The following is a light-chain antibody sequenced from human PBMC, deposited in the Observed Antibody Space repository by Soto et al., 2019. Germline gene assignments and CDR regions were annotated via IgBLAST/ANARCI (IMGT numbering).Light chain of an antibody. V-gene: IGLV2-8*01. CDR2: EVT. CDR1: SSDIGGYDY. CDR3: ASWDDSLSAVL. Sequence: QSALTQPPSASGSPGQSVTISCTGTSSDIGGYDYVSWYQQPPGKAPQVIIYEVTKRRSGVPDRFSGSKSGNTASLTVSGLQAEDEADYYCASWDDSLSAVLFGGGTKLTVL. J-gene: IGLJ2*01.